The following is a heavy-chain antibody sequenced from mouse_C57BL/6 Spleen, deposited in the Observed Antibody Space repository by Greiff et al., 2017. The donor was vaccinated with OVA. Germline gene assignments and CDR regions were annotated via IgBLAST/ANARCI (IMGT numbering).Heavy chain of an antibody. V-gene: IGHV5-4*01. CDR3: ARDRGYFAY. J-gene: IGHJ3*01. D-gene: IGHD2-3*01. Sequence: EVQLVESGGGLVKPGGSLKLSCAASGFTFSSYAMSWVRQTPEKRLEWVATISDGGSYTYYPDNVKGRFTISRDNAKNNLYLQMSHLKSEDTAMYYCARDRGYFAYWGQGTLVTVSA. CDR2: ISDGGSYT. CDR1: GFTFSSYA.